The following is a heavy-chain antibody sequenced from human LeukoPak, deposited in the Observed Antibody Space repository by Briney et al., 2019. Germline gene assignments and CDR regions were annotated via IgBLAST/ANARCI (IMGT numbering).Heavy chain of an antibody. CDR1: GGSISSGGYS. V-gene: IGHV4-30-4*07. CDR2: IYYSGST. CDR3: ARLIAAAGAYDAFDI. Sequence: KPSETLSLTCAVSGGSISSGGYSWSWIRQPPGKGLEWIGYIYYSGSTYYNPSLKSRVTISVDTSKNQFSLKLSSVTAADTAVYYCARLIAAAGAYDAFDIWGQGTMVTVSS. J-gene: IGHJ3*02. D-gene: IGHD6-13*01.